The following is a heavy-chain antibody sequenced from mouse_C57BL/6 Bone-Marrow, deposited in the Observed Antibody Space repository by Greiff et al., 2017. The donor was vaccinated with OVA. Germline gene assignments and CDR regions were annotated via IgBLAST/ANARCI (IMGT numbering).Heavy chain of an antibody. CDR3: TTIDYAGDWYFDV. D-gene: IGHD2-4*01. J-gene: IGHJ1*03. CDR1: GFNIKDDY. V-gene: IGHV14-4*01. Sequence: EVKLQQSGAELVRPGASVKLSCTASGFNIKDDYMHWVKQRPEQGLEWIGWIDPENGDTEYASKFQGKATITADTSSNTAYLQLSSLTSEDTAVYYCTTIDYAGDWYFDVWGTGTTVTVSS. CDR2: IDPENGDT.